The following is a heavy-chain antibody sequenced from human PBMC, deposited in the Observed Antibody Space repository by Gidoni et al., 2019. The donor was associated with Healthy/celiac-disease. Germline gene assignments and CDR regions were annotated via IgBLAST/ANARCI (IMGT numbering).Heavy chain of an antibody. CDR2: IYYSGST. CDR3: ARDRVYYYDSSGQAHRVFDY. Sequence: QVQLQESGPGLVKPSQTLSLTCTVSGGSISSGGYYWSWIRQHPGKGLEWIGYIYYSGSTYYNPSLKSRVTISVDTSKNQFSLKLSSVTAADTAVYYCARDRVYYYDSSGQAHRVFDYWGQGTLVTVSS. CDR1: GGSISSGGYY. J-gene: IGHJ4*02. V-gene: IGHV4-31*03. D-gene: IGHD3-22*01.